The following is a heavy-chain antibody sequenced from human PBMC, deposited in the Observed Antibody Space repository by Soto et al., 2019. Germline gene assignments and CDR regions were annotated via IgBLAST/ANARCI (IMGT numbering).Heavy chain of an antibody. CDR2: ISASTRNT. CDR3: VRSYCSVGSCYACWHFDL. Sequence: QVQLVQSGGEVTKPGGSVKVYCQASGYTFGDYAISWVRQAPGQGLEWMGWISASTRNTDQAQNCQGRVIMNLDTSTNTAYMELRSLRSDDTAVYYCVRSYCSVGSCYACWHFDLWGRGTLVTFSS. D-gene: IGHD2-15*01. CDR1: GYTFGDYA. J-gene: IGHJ2*01. V-gene: IGHV1-18*01.